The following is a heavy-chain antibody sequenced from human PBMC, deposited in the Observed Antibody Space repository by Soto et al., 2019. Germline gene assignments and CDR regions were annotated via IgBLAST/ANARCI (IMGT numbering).Heavy chain of an antibody. V-gene: IGHV3-23*01. Sequence: GGSLRLSCAASGFTFSTYTMNWVRQAPGKGLEWVSAISGSGGSTYYADSVKGRFTISRDNSKNTLYLQMNSLRAEDTAVYYCAKAHSSYYYDSSGLIDYWGQGTLVTVSS. CDR1: GFTFSTYT. CDR2: ISGSGGST. CDR3: AKAHSSYYYDSSGLIDY. J-gene: IGHJ4*02. D-gene: IGHD3-22*01.